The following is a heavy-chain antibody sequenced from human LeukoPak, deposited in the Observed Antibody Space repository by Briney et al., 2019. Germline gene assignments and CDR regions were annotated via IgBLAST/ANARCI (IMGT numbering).Heavy chain of an antibody. CDR3: ARVSPSGVRDV. J-gene: IGHJ6*02. CDR2: IYTSGST. CDR1: GGSISSSSYY. V-gene: IGHV4-61*02. D-gene: IGHD3-10*01. Sequence: SETLPLTCTVSGGSISSSSYYWSWIRQPAGKGLEWIGRIYTSGSTNYNPSLNSRVTISIDTSKNQFSLSLSSVTAADTAVYYCARVSPSGVRDVWGQGTTVTVSS.